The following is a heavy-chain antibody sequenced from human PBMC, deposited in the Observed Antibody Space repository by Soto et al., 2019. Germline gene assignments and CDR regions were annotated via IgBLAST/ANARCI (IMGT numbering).Heavy chain of an antibody. CDR1: GGSISSGGYY. CDR3: ARSIGVAAAGAFGY. V-gene: IGHV4-31*03. CDR2: IYYSGST. Sequence: QVQLQESGPGLVKPSQTLSLTCTVSGGSISSGGYYWSWIRQHPGKGLEWIGYIYYSGSTYYNPSLKSRVTTSVHTSTNPFSLKLISVTAADTAVYYCARSIGVAAAGAFGYWGQGTLGTVSS. J-gene: IGHJ4*02. D-gene: IGHD6-13*01.